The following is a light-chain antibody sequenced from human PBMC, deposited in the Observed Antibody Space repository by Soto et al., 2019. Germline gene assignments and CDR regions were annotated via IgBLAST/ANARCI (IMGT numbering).Light chain of an antibody. CDR3: QQTYRSSWT. J-gene: IGKJ1*01. V-gene: IGKV1-39*01. CDR1: QNITNY. CDR2: AAS. Sequence: DIQLTQSPSSLSASVGDRVTITCRASQNITNYFNWYQQKPGKAPTLLIYAASSLQSGVPSRFSGSGSGTDFTLTISSLQPEDFAIYYCQQTYRSSWTFGPGTKVEI.